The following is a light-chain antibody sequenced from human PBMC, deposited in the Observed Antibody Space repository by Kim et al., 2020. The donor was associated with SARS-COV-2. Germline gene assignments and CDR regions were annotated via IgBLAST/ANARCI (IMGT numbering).Light chain of an antibody. V-gene: IGLV2-14*03. CDR3: SSYSSTHTLKL. J-gene: IGLJ2*01. Sequence: QSALTQPASVSGSPGQSITISCTGTNVDVRFYPYVSWYQQYPGKAPKLILYDFSSRPLGVSSRFSGSKSGDTASLTISRLLPEDEADYYCSSYSSTHTLKLFGGGTQLTVL. CDR2: DFS. CDR1: NVDVRFYPY.